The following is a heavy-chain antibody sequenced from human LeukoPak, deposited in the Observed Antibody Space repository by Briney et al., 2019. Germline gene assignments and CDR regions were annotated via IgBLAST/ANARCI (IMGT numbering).Heavy chain of an antibody. Sequence: ASVKVFCKASGYTFTNFGLSWVRQAPGQGLEWMGWISAYNGNTNYAQKLQGRVTMTTDTSTSTAYMEVRRLTSDDTAVYYCAIDSSGYTDAFDIWGQGTMVTVSS. CDR2: ISAYNGNT. CDR3: AIDSSGYTDAFDI. CDR1: GYTFTNFG. J-gene: IGHJ3*02. V-gene: IGHV1-18*01. D-gene: IGHD3-22*01.